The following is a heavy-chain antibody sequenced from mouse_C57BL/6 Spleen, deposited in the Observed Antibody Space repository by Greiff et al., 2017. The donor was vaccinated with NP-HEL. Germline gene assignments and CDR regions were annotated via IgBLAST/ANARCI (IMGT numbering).Heavy chain of an antibody. Sequence: QVQLQQPGAELVKPGASVKLSCKASGYTFTSYWMQWVKQRPGQGLEWIGEIDPSDSYTNYNQKFKGKATLTVDTSSSTAYMQLSSLTSEDSAVYYCARYTTVEGFAYWGQGTLVTVSA. D-gene: IGHD1-1*01. CDR1: GYTFTSYW. CDR2: IDPSDSYT. V-gene: IGHV1-50*01. CDR3: ARYTTVEGFAY. J-gene: IGHJ3*01.